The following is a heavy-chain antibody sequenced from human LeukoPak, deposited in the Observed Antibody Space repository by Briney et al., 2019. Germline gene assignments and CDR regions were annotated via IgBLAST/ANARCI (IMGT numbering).Heavy chain of an antibody. CDR3: ARGDYLNWCDP. D-gene: IGHD4-17*01. Sequence: QTLSLTCAISGDTISSNSVSWNCNRQSPSRDLVWLRRKYYRSKWYNDYEVSVKSRITINPDASKNQLALQLNSGTPEDAAVYYCARGDYLNWCDPWGQGTLVTVSS. CDR1: GDTISSNSVS. CDR2: KYYRSKWYN. V-gene: IGHV6-1*01. J-gene: IGHJ5*02.